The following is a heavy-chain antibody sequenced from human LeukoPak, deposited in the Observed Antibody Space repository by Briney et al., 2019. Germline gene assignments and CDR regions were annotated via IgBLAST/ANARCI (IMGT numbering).Heavy chain of an antibody. V-gene: IGHV4-34*01. CDR3: ARGVGATTPFDY. CDR2: INHSGST. J-gene: IGHJ4*02. D-gene: IGHD1-26*01. Sequence: SETLSLTCAVYGGSFSGYYWSWIRQPPGKGPEWIGEINHSGSTNYNPSLKSRVTISVDTSKNQFSLKLSSVTAADTAVYYCARGVGATTPFDYWGQGTLVTVSS. CDR1: GGSFSGYY.